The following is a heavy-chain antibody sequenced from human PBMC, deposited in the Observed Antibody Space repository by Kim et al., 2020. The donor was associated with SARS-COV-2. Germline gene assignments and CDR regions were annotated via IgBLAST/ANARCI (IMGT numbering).Heavy chain of an antibody. V-gene: IGHV3-48*02. Sequence: GGSLRLSCGGSGFMFSNSGMNWVRQAPGKGLEWLSYISSSTSHIYYANSVRARFTISRDNAKNSVYLQMNSLRDEDTAVYYCARDDGGYGRFSGMDGGG. J-gene: IGHJ6*01. CDR1: GFMFSNSG. D-gene: IGHD4-17*01. CDR2: ISSSTSHI. CDR3: ARDDGGYGRFSGMDG.